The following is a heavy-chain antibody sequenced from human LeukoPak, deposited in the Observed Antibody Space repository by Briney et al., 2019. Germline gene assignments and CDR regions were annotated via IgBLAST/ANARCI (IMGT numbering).Heavy chain of an antibody. CDR1: GGSISSGGYS. CDR3: AREDYGDSS. J-gene: IGHJ5*02. V-gene: IGHV4-30-2*01. Sequence: PSQTLSLTCAVSGGSISSGGYSWSWIRQPPGKGLEWIGYIYHSGSTYYNPSLKSRVTISVDRSKNQFSLKLSSVTAADTAVYYCAREDYGDSSWGQGTLVTVSS. D-gene: IGHD4-17*01. CDR2: IYHSGST.